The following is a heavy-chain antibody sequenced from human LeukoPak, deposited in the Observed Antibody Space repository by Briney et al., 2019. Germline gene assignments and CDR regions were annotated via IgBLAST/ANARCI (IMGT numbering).Heavy chain of an antibody. Sequence: QPGGSLRLSCTASGFTFSHYRMTWVRQAPGKGLEWVAFISSPGGVTYYADSVKGRFTISRDNSKNTLYLQMNSLRAEDTAVYYCAKAFEYSSSFQLSPFDYWGQGTLVTVSS. D-gene: IGHD6-6*01. J-gene: IGHJ4*02. CDR1: GFTFSHYR. CDR2: ISSPGGVT. CDR3: AKAFEYSSSFQLSPFDY. V-gene: IGHV3-48*01.